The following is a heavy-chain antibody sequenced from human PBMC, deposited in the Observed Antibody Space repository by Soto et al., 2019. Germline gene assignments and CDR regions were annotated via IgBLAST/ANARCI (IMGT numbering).Heavy chain of an antibody. D-gene: IGHD6-13*01. CDR1: GGSISSYY. J-gene: IGHJ6*02. CDR2: IYYSGST. Sequence: SETLSLTCTVSGGSISSYYWSWIRQPPGKGLEWIGYIYYSGSTNYNPSLKSRVTISVDTSKNQFSLKLSSVTAADTAVYYCASMYSSSWYPYGMDVWGQGTTVTVSS. CDR3: ASMYSSSWYPYGMDV. V-gene: IGHV4-59*01.